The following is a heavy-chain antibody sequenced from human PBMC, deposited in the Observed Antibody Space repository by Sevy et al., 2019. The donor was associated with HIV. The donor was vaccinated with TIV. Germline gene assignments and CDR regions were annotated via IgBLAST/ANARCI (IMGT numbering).Heavy chain of an antibody. Sequence: GEPLKISCTASGFTFGDYAMSWVRQAPGKGLEWVGFIRSKAYGGTTKYAASVKGRFIISRDDSKSIAYLQMNSLKTEDTAVYYCTRVRSSSFFDYWGQGTLVTVSS. D-gene: IGHD6-13*01. CDR2: IRSKAYGGTT. CDR1: GFTFGDYA. V-gene: IGHV3-49*04. J-gene: IGHJ4*02. CDR3: TRVRSSSFFDY.